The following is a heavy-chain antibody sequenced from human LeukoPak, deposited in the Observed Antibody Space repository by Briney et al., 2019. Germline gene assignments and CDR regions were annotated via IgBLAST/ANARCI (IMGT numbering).Heavy chain of an antibody. CDR2: ADYDGSDT. V-gene: IGHV3-74*01. Sequence: GGSLRLSCAASGFTFSRYWMHWVRHAPRKGLVWVSRADYDGSDTSYADSVRGRFTISRDNAKNTLYLQMNSLSAEDTAVYYCATLAAAGTNYWGQGTLVTVSS. D-gene: IGHD6-13*01. J-gene: IGHJ4*02. CDR1: GFTFSRYW. CDR3: ATLAAAGTNY.